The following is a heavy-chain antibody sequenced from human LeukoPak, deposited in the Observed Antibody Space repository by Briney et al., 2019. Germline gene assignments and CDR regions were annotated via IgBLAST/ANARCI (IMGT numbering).Heavy chain of an antibody. D-gene: IGHD6-19*01. J-gene: IGHJ3*02. Sequence: PSETLSLTCTVSGGSISSYYWSWIRQPPGKGLEWIGYIYYSGGTNYNPSLKSRVTISVDTSKNQFSLKLSSVTAADTAVYYCARSQREFREGQWLDDAFDIWGQGTMVTVSS. CDR1: GGSISSYY. CDR3: ARSQREFREGQWLDDAFDI. CDR2: IYYSGGT. V-gene: IGHV4-59*01.